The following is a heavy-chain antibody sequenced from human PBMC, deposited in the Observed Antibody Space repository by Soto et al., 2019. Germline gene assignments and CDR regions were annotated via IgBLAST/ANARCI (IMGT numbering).Heavy chain of an antibody. V-gene: IGHV3-30*19. CDR3: ARDLVPYGSSGWYGGTGFWFDP. J-gene: IGHJ5*02. Sequence: PGESLKISCAASGFTFSSYGLHWVRQAPGKGLEWVAVISYDGSNKYYADSVKGRFTISRDNSKNTLYLQMNSLRAEDTAVYYCARDLVPYGSSGWYGGTGFWFDPWGQGTLVTVSS. CDR1: GFTFSSYG. CDR2: ISYDGSNK. D-gene: IGHD6-19*01.